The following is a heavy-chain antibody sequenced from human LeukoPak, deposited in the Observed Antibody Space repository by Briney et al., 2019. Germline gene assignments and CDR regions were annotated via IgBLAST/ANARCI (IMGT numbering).Heavy chain of an antibody. J-gene: IGHJ6*04. Sequence: GGSLRLSCAVSGFTFSSYSMNWVRQAPGKGLEWVSYISSSSSTIYYADSVKGRFTISRDNAKNSLYLQMNSLRAEDTAVYYCARDAGAMVRQMDVWGKGTTVTVSS. V-gene: IGHV3-48*01. CDR1: GFTFSSYS. D-gene: IGHD3-10*01. CDR3: ARDAGAMVRQMDV. CDR2: ISSSSSTI.